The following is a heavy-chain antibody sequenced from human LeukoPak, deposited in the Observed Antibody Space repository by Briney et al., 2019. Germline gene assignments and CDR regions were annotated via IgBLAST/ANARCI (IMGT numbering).Heavy chain of an antibody. Sequence: ASVKVSCKASGYTFTGYYMLWVRQAPGQGLEWMGWINPNSGGTNYAQKFQGRVTMTRDTSISTAYMELSRLRSDDTAVYYCARVSVLLWFGELDAFDIWGQGTMVTVSS. CDR3: ARVSVLLWFGELDAFDI. V-gene: IGHV1-2*02. D-gene: IGHD3-10*01. CDR1: GYTFTGYY. CDR2: INPNSGGT. J-gene: IGHJ3*02.